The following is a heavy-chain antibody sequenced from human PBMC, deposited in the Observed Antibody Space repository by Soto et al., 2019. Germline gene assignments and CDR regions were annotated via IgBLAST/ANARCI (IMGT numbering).Heavy chain of an antibody. D-gene: IGHD3-10*01. CDR1: GGSISSSSYY. CDR2: IYYSGST. J-gene: IGHJ5*02. V-gene: IGHV4-39*01. CDR3: ARRGELPPYPGWFDP. Sequence: PSETLSLTCTVSGGSISSSSYYWGWIRQPPGKGLEWIGSIYYSGSTYYNPSLKSRVTISVDTSKNQFSLKLSSVTAADTAVYYCARRGELPPYPGWFDPWGQGTLVTVSS.